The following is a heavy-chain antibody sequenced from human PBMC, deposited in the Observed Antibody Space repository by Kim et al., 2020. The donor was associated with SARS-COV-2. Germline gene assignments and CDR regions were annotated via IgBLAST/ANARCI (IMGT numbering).Heavy chain of an antibody. J-gene: IGHJ4*02. CDR1: GFTFSSYA. CDR3: ARDRGAVAGTEGLDY. D-gene: IGHD6-19*01. CDR2: ISYDGSNK. Sequence: GGSLRLSCAASGFTFSSYAMHWVRQAPGKGLEWVAVISYDGSNKYYADSVKGRFTISRDNSKNTLYLQMNSLRAEDTAVYYCARDRGAVAGTEGLDYWGQGTLVTVSS. V-gene: IGHV3-30*04.